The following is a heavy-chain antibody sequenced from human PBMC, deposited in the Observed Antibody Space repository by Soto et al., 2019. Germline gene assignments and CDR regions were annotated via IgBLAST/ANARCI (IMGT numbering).Heavy chain of an antibody. J-gene: IGHJ5*02. D-gene: IGHD3-3*01. CDR2: INHTGGT. CDR1: GGSVNGYY. V-gene: IGHV4-34*01. Sequence: TLSLTCAVYGGSVNGYYWNWIRQPPGKGLEWIGEINHTGGTRYNPSPKSRVTMSVDTSKNQFSLRLSSVTAADTAIYYCATRITVFGLLIPPFDPWGQGTQVTVSS. CDR3: ATRITVFGLLIPPFDP.